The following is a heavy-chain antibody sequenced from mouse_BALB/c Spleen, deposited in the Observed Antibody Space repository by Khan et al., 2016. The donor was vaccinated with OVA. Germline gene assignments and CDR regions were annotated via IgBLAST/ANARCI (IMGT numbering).Heavy chain of an antibody. CDR1: GYTFTSYW. CDR3: ASYDGYYYYAMDY. Sequence: VQLQESGAELAKPGASVKMSCKASGYTFTSYWMHWVKQRPGQGLEWIGYINPSTGYTEYNQKFKDKATLTADKSSSTAYMQLSSLTSEDSAVSYSASYDGYYYYAMDYWGQGTSVTVSS. D-gene: IGHD2-3*01. V-gene: IGHV1-7*01. J-gene: IGHJ4*01. CDR2: INPSTGYT.